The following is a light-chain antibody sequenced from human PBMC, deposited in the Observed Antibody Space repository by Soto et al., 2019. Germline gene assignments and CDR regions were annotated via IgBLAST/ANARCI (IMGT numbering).Light chain of an antibody. CDR1: QSIRDY. CDR2: AAS. J-gene: IGKJ2*01. Sequence: DIQMTHSPSSLSASVGDRVTITCRASQSIRDYLNWFQQKPGKAPKLLIYAASSLQSGVPSRFSGSGSGTDFSLTISSLQPEDFATYYCQPSYDTPYTFGQGTKLEIK. CDR3: QPSYDTPYT. V-gene: IGKV1-39*01.